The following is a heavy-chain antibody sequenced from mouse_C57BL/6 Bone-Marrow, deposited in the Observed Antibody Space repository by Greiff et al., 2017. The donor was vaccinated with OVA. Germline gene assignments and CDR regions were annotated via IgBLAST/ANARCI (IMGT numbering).Heavy chain of an antibody. D-gene: IGHD2-4*01. Sequence: QVQLQQSGAELVKPGASVKMSCKASGYTFTSYWITWVKQRPGQGLEWIGDIYPGSGSTNYNEKFKSKATLTVDTSSSTAYMQLSSLTSEDSAVYYCVTEDDYDREGFDYWGQGTTLTVSS. CDR2: IYPGSGST. CDR3: VTEDDYDREGFDY. V-gene: IGHV1-55*01. J-gene: IGHJ2*01. CDR1: GYTFTSYW.